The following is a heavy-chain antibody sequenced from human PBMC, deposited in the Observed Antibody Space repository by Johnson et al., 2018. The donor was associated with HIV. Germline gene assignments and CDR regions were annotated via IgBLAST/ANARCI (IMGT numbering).Heavy chain of an antibody. D-gene: IGHD2-15*01. CDR3: AKGQVARGPLDI. J-gene: IGHJ3*02. Sequence: QVQLMESGGGLVQPGGSLRLSCAASGFTFSSYGMHWVRQAPGKGLEWVAVIWYDGSNEYYADSVKGRFTISRDNSKNTLYLQMSSLRADDTAVYYCAKGQVARGPLDIWGQGTMVTVSS. CDR2: IWYDGSNE. V-gene: IGHV3-33*06. CDR1: GFTFSSYG.